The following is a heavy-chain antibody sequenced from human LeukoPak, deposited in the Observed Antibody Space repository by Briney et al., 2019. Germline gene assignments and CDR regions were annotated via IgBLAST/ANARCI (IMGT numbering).Heavy chain of an antibody. CDR2: IYYSGST. V-gene: IGHV4-39*07. Sequence: SETLSLTCTVSGGSISSSSYYWGWIRQPPGKGLEWIGSIYYSGSTNYNPSLKSRVTISVDTSKNQFSLKLSSVTAADTAVYYCARANMVRGVITDDYWGQGTLVTVSS. CDR3: ARANMVRGVITDDY. D-gene: IGHD3-10*01. J-gene: IGHJ4*02. CDR1: GGSISSSSYY.